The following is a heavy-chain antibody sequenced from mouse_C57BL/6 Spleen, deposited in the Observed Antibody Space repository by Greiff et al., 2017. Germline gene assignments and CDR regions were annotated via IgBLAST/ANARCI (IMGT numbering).Heavy chain of an antibody. D-gene: IGHD2-10*01. CDR1: GYTFTSYW. J-gene: IGHJ4*01. CDR2: IHPNSGST. Sequence: QVHVKQPGAELVKPGASVKLSCKASGYTFTSYWMHWVKQRPGQGLEWIGMIHPNSGSTNYNEKFKSKATLTVDKSSSTAYMQLSSLTSEDSAVYYCARPLLPDYAMDYWGQGTSVTVSS. CDR3: ARPLLPDYAMDY. V-gene: IGHV1-64*01.